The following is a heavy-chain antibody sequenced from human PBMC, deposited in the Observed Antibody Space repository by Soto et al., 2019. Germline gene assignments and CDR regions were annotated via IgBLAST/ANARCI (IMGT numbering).Heavy chain of an antibody. CDR3: AKGPYDILTGYPNWFDP. J-gene: IGHJ5*02. CDR2: ISGSGGST. Sequence: GWSLRLSCSASVFTFSSYAMSWCRQAPGKGLEWVSAISGSGGSTYYADSVKGRFTISRDNSKNTLYLQMNSLRAEDTAVYYCAKGPYDILTGYPNWFDPWGQGTLVTVSS. V-gene: IGHV3-23*01. D-gene: IGHD3-9*01. CDR1: VFTFSSYA.